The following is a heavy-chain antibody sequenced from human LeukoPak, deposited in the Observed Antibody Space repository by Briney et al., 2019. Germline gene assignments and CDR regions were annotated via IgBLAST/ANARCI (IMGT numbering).Heavy chain of an antibody. CDR2: INHSGST. D-gene: IGHD1-1*01. J-gene: IGHJ6*03. CDR1: GGSFSGYY. CDR3: ARIQVQLERLHYYYYMDV. Sequence: SETLSLTCAVYGGSFSGYYWSWVRQPPGKGLEWIGEINHSGSTNYNPSLKSRVTISVDTSKNQFSLKLSSVTAADTAVYYCARIQVQLERLHYYYYMDVWGKGTTVTVSS. V-gene: IGHV4-34*01.